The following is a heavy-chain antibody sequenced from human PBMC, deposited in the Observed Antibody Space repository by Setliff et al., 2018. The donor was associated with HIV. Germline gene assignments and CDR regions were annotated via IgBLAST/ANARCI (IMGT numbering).Heavy chain of an antibody. CDR2: IFPGDSDA. CDR1: GYSFSTYW. Sequence: GESLKISCKGSGYSFSTYWIAWVRQMPGKGLEWMGVIFPGDSDARYSPSFQGPVTISVDESISTAYLQWSSPQASDTAIYYCARLFKGGRHYYDSSGYLSYMDVWGKGTTVTVS. J-gene: IGHJ6*03. CDR3: ARLFKGGRHYYDSSGYLSYMDV. D-gene: IGHD3-22*01. V-gene: IGHV5-51*01.